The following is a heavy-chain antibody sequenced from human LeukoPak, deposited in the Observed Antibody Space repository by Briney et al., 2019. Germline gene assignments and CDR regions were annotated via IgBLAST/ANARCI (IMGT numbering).Heavy chain of an antibody. CDR1: GFTVKSIY. D-gene: IGHD5-18*01. V-gene: IGHV3-66*01. CDR3: ARDGEYSYGYGFDY. Sequence: GGSLRLSCAACGFTVKSIYMSWVRQAPGKGLEWVSVIYSGDSTYYADSVKGRFTISRDNSKNTVYLQMNSLRAEDTAVYYCARDGEYSYGYGFDYWGQGTLVTVSS. J-gene: IGHJ4*02. CDR2: IYSGDST.